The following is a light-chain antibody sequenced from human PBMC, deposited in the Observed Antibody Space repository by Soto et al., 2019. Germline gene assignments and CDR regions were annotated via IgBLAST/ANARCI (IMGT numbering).Light chain of an antibody. CDR3: QQYNKWPLT. J-gene: IGKJ4*01. CDR1: QSVRSN. Sequence: EIVMTQSPATLSVSPGERATLSCRASQSVRSNLAWYQQKPGQAPRLLIYDASTRAADVPARFSGSGSGTDFTLTMSSLRSEDFAFYYCQQYNKWPLTFGGGTKVEIK. V-gene: IGKV3-15*01. CDR2: DAS.